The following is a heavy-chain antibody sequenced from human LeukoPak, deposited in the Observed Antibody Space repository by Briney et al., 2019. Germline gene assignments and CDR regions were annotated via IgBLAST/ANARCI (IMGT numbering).Heavy chain of an antibody. D-gene: IGHD2-2*01. CDR1: GGSISSGDYY. Sequence: PSETLSLTCTVSGGSISSGDYYWGWIRQPPGKGLEWIGYIYYSGSTYYNPSVKSRVTISVDTSKNQLSLKLSSVTAADTAVYYCARVTPSYCSSTSCLPAYFQHWGQGTLVTVSS. CDR3: ARVTPSYCSSTSCLPAYFQH. CDR2: IYYSGST. J-gene: IGHJ1*01. V-gene: IGHV4-30-4*01.